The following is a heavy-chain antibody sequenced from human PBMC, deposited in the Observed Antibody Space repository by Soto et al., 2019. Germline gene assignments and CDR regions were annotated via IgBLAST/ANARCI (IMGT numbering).Heavy chain of an antibody. CDR2: IYYSGST. Sequence: SETLSLTCTVSGGSISSSSYYWGWIRQPPGKGLEWIGSIYYSGSTYYNPSLKSRVTISVDTSKNQFSLKLSSVTAADTAVYYCAAKYYYDSSGYYSDAFDIWGQGTMVTVSS. D-gene: IGHD3-22*01. CDR1: GGSISSSSYY. V-gene: IGHV4-39*01. J-gene: IGHJ3*02. CDR3: AAKYYYDSSGYYSDAFDI.